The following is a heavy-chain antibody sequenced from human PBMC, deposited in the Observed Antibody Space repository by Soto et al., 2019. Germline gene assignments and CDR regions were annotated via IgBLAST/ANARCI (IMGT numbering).Heavy chain of an antibody. V-gene: IGHV4-30-2*01. CDR3: AAGGGLPRYY. J-gene: IGHJ4*02. CDR2: IYHSGST. D-gene: IGHD5-12*01. CDR1: GGSISSGGYS. Sequence: QLQLQESGSGLVKPSQTLSLTCAVSGGSISSGGYSWSWIRQPPGKGLEGIGYIYHSGSTHYNPSLTSRLPISVDRSKNQFSLKLSSVTAADTAVYYCAAGGGLPRYYWGQGTLVTVSS.